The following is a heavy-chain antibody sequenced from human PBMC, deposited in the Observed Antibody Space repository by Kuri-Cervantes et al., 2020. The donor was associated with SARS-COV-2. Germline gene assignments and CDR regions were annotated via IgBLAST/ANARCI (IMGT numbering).Heavy chain of an antibody. D-gene: IGHD3-16*01. J-gene: IGHJ5*02. V-gene: IGHV1-69*04. Sequence: SVKVSCKASGVTFNTETFSWVRQAPGQGLEWMGRIVPILGLPNYAQKFQGRVIITADHSTSTVYTELSSLSSEDTAMYYCAREGGGDTVYWLDPWGQGTLVTVSS. CDR3: AREGGGDTVYWLDP. CDR2: IVPILGLP. CDR1: GVTFNTET.